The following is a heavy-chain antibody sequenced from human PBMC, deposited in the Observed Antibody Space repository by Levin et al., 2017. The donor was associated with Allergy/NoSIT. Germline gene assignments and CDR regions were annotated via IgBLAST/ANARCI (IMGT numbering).Heavy chain of an antibody. J-gene: IGHJ4*02. CDR2: INHSGDA. D-gene: IGHD4-11*01. V-gene: IGHV4-34*01. Sequence: SCAVNGGSFSGYYWSWIRQPPGKGLEWIGEINHSGDANYNPSLKSRVTTSVDTSKKQCSLKLTSVTAADTGLYYCARGHSTSGFDNWGQGTLVTVSS. CDR3: ARGHSTSGFDN. CDR1: GGSFSGYY.